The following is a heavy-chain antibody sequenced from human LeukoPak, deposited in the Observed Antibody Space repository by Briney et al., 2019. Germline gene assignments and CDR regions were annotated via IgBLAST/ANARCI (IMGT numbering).Heavy chain of an antibody. CDR1: GFTFSSYW. CDR2: INSDESTT. Sequence: PGGSLRLSCEASGFTFSSYWMHWVRQAPGKGLVWVSRINSDESTTNYADSVKGRFTISRDNAKNTLYLQMDSLRAEDTAVYYCVRESGAAADYWGQGTLVPVSS. V-gene: IGHV3-74*01. J-gene: IGHJ4*02. CDR3: VRESGAAADY. D-gene: IGHD6-13*01.